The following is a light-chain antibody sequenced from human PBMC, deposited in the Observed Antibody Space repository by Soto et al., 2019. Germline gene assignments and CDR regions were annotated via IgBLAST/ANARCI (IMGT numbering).Light chain of an antibody. V-gene: IGLV1-44*01. Sequence: QSVLTQPPSASGTPGQRVTISCSGSNSNIGRNTVNWYRQVPGTAPQLLIQTNDQRPSGVPDRFSGSKSGTSASLAISGLQSEDEADYYCATWDDRLNGRVFGGGTKLTVL. CDR2: TND. CDR1: NSNIGRNT. CDR3: ATWDDRLNGRV. J-gene: IGLJ3*02.